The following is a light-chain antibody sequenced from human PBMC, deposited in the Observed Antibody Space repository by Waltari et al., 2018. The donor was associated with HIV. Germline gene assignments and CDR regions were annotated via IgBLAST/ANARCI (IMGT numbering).Light chain of an antibody. CDR2: SNN. CDR3: AVRDDRLNGVL. J-gene: IGLJ2*01. CDR1: SSNIGSNP. V-gene: IGLV1-44*01. Sequence: QSVLTQPPSVSGTPGQKLTIPCSGGSSNIGSNPVHCYQQLPGTAPKLLIYSNNQRSSGVPDRFSGSKSGTSASLAISGLQSDDETDYYCAVRDDRLNGVLFGGGTRLTVL.